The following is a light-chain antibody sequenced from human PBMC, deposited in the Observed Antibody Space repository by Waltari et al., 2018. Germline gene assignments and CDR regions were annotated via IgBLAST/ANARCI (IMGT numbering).Light chain of an antibody. V-gene: IGKV3-15*01. CDR2: GAS. J-gene: IGKJ1*01. CDR3: QQYNNWPWT. Sequence: EIVMTQSPATLSVSPGERVTLSCRASQSVSSNVAWYQQKPGQAPRLLIYGASTRATGIPARFSGSGSGTEFTLTISSLQSEDFAVYYCQQYNNWPWTFGQGTKIEIK. CDR1: QSVSSN.